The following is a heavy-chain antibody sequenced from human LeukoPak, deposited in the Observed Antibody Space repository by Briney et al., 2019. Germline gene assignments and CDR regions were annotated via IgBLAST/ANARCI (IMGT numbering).Heavy chain of an antibody. Sequence: ASETLSLTCTVSGGSISSSSYYWGWIRQPPGKGPEWIGSIYYSGSTYYNPSLKSRVTISVDTSKNQFSLKLSSVTAADTAVYYCARLVVITRYFDYWGQGTLVTVSS. CDR3: ARLVVITRYFDY. CDR2: IYYSGST. D-gene: IGHD3-22*01. CDR1: GGSISSSSYY. V-gene: IGHV4-39*01. J-gene: IGHJ4*02.